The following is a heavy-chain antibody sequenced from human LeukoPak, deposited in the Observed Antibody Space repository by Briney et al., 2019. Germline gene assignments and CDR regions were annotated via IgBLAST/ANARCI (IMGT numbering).Heavy chain of an antibody. J-gene: IGHJ4*02. CDR1: GFTFSSYW. CDR2: IKKDGSDQ. V-gene: IGHV3-7*05. CDR3: TTYYDSGPSKD. Sequence: GGSLRLSCSASGFTFSSYWMTWVRQAPGKGLEWVANIKKDGSDQHYGDSGKGRFTISRDNTNNSLFLQMNSLRAEDTAMYYCTTYYDSGPSKDWGQGTLVTVSS. D-gene: IGHD3-22*01.